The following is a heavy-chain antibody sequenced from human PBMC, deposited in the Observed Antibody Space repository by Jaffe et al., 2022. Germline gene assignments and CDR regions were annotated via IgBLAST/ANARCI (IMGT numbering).Heavy chain of an antibody. D-gene: IGHD3-16*01. V-gene: IGHV3-30*18. CDR3: AKDESYDYIWGTTYYFDY. J-gene: IGHJ4*02. CDR2: ISYDGSNK. Sequence: QVQLVESGGGVVQPGRSLRLSCAASGFTFSSYGMHWVRQAPGKGLEWVAVISYDGSNKYYADSVKGRFTISRDNSKNTLYLQMNSLRAEDTAVYYCAKDESYDYIWGTTYYFDYWGQGTLVTVSS. CDR1: GFTFSSYG.